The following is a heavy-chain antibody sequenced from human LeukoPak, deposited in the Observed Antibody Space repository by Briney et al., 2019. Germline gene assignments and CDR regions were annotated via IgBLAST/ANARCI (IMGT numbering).Heavy chain of an antibody. CDR1: GYNFTAYY. CDR2: INPNSGGT. Sequence: ASVKVSCKTSGYNFTAYYIHWVRQAPGQGLEWMGWINPNSGGTYYAQKFQGRVSMTRDTSIRSVYMELSGLKSDDTAVYYCMRGLIILTPQFDYWGPGTLVAVSS. D-gene: IGHD2-8*01. CDR3: MRGLIILTPQFDY. V-gene: IGHV1-2*02. J-gene: IGHJ4*02.